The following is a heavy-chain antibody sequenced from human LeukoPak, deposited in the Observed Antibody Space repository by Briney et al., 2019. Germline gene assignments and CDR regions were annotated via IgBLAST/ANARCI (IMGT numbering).Heavy chain of an antibody. CDR1: GGSISSSNW. CDR3: ARDRIVGATTVYALDI. V-gene: IGHV4-4*02. CDR2: IYHSGST. D-gene: IGHD1-26*01. J-gene: IGHJ3*02. Sequence: SGTLSLTCAVSGGSISSSNWWSWVRQPPGKGLEWIGEIYHSGSTNYNPSLKSRVTISVDKSKNQFSLKLSSVTAADTAVYYCARDRIVGATTVYALDIWGQGTMVTVSS.